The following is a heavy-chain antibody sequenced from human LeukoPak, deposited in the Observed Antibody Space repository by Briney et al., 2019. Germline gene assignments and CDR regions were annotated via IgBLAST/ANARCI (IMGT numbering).Heavy chain of an antibody. CDR2: IRGSSTYI. D-gene: IGHD3/OR15-3a*01. V-gene: IGHV3-21*01. CDR1: GFILSRYS. J-gene: IGHJ4*02. Sequence: GGSLRLSCAASGFILSRYSMNWVRPSPGKRLEWVSSIRGSSTYIFYADSVKGRFTISRGDAKNSVYLQMNSLRDEDTAVYYCARFETRGTGDFDNWGQGTLVTVSS. CDR3: ARFETRGTGDFDN.